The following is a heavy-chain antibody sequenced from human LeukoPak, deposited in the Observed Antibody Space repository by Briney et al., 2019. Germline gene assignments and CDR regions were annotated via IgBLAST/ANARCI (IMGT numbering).Heavy chain of an antibody. CDR3: ATSPNYYDSSGKDY. V-gene: IGHV1-24*01. J-gene: IGHJ4*02. Sequence: ASVKVSCKVSGYTLTELSMHWVRQAPGKGLEWMGGFDPEDGETIYAQKFQGRVTMTEDTSTDTAYMELSSLRSEDTAVYYCATSPNYYDSSGKDYWGQGTLVTVSS. CDR1: GYTLTELS. CDR2: FDPEDGET. D-gene: IGHD3-22*01.